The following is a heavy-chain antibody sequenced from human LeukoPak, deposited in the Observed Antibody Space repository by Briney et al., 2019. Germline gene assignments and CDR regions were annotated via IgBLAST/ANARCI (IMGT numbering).Heavy chain of an antibody. Sequence: SETLSLTCTVSGGSISSSSYYWGWIRQPPGKGLEWIGSIYHSGSTFYNPSLKSRVTISLDTSKNQFSLKLNSVTAADTAVYYCAREGDTSVVLYWGQGTLVIVSS. D-gene: IGHD5-18*01. J-gene: IGHJ4*02. CDR3: AREGDTSVVLY. CDR1: GGSISSSSYY. CDR2: IYHSGST. V-gene: IGHV4-39*07.